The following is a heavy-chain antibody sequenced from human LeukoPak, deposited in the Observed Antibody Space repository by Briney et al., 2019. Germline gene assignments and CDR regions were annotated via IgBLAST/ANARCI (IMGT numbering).Heavy chain of an antibody. CDR3: ARDLHYYDSTLLDY. D-gene: IGHD3-22*01. J-gene: IGHJ4*02. V-gene: IGHV4-34*01. CDR1: GGSFSGYY. CDR2: INHSGST. Sequence: SETLSLTCAVYGGSFSGYYWSWIRQPPGKGLEWIGEINHSGSTNYNPSLKSRVTILVDTSKNQFSLKLSSVTAADTAVYYCARDLHYYDSTLLDYWGQGTLVTVSS.